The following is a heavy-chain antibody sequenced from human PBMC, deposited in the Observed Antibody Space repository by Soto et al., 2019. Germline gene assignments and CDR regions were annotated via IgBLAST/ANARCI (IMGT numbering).Heavy chain of an antibody. CDR2: ISSSGSTI. D-gene: IGHD1-26*01. CDR1: GFTFSDYY. V-gene: IGHV3-11*01. J-gene: IGHJ6*02. CDR3: ARVSGTYVRLLDYYYFGMDV. Sequence: QVQLVESGGGLVKPGGSLRLSCAASGFTFSDYYMSWIRQAPGKGLEWVSYISSSGSTIYYADSVKGRFTISRDNAKNSLYQQMNCLRAEDTAVHYCARVSGTYVRLLDYYYFGMDVWGQGTTFTVSS.